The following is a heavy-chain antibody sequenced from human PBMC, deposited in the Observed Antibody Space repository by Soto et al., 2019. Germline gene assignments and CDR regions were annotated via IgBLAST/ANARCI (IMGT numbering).Heavy chain of an antibody. D-gene: IGHD1-26*01. V-gene: IGHV1-46*01. CDR3: ARDLGGSYSKSAGDWLDP. J-gene: IGHJ5*02. CDR1: GYTFTSYY. CDR2: INPSGGST. Sequence: ASVKVSSKASGYTFTSYYMHWVRQAPGQGLEWMGIINPSGGSTSYAQKFQGRVTMTRDTSTSTVYMELSSLRSEDTAVYYCARDLGGSYSKSAGDWLDPWGEGILFTVAS.